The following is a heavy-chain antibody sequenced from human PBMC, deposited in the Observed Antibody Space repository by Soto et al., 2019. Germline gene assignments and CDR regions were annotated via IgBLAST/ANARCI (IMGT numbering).Heavy chain of an antibody. CDR3: ARVSSTLGFSYSKYYFDY. D-gene: IGHD1-26*01. CDR2: IYYSGST. J-gene: IGHJ4*02. V-gene: IGHV4-31*03. CDR1: GGSISSGGYY. Sequence: PSETLSLTCTVSGGSISSGGYYWSLIRQHPGKGLEWIGYIYYSGSTYYNPSLKSRVTISVDTSKNQFSLKLSSVTAADTAVYYCARVSSTLGFSYSKYYFDYWGQGTLVTVSS.